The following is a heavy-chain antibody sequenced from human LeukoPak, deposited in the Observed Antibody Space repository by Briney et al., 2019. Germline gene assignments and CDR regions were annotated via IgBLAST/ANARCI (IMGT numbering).Heavy chain of an antibody. Sequence: GASVKVSCKASGYTFTNYDINWVRQATGQGLEWMGWMNPNSDNIGYAQKFQGRVTMTRDTSISTAYMELSSLRSEDTAVYYCARGNYDGYYFDSWGRGTLVTVFS. J-gene: IGHJ4*02. D-gene: IGHD4-23*01. CDR3: ARGNYDGYYFDS. CDR1: GYTFTNYD. CDR2: MNPNSDNI. V-gene: IGHV1-8*01.